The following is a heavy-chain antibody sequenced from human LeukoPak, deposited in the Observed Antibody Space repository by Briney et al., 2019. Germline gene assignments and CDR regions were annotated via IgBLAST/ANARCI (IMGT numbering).Heavy chain of an antibody. Sequence: PGGSLRLSCAASGFTFSSYSMNWVRQAPGKGLEWVSSISSSSSYIYYADSVKGRFTISRDNAKNSLYLQMNSLRAEDTAVYYCARDGGITLVRGVIMGDYYYYMDVWGRGTTVTVSS. CDR2: ISSSSSYI. CDR3: ARDGGITLVRGVIMGDYYYYMDV. CDR1: GFTFSSYS. D-gene: IGHD3-10*01. V-gene: IGHV3-21*01. J-gene: IGHJ6*03.